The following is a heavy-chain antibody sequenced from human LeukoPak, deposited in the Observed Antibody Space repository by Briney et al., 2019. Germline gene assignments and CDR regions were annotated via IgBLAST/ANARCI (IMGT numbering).Heavy chain of an antibody. V-gene: IGHV3-53*01. CDR3: ARHLYCGGDCSDAFDI. J-gene: IGHJ3*02. CDR1: GFTVSSNY. Sequence: GGSLRLSCAASGFTVSSNYMSWVRQAPGKGLEWVSVIYSGGSTYYADSVKGRFTISRDNPKNTLYLQMNSLRAEDTAVYYCARHLYCGGDCSDAFDIWGQGTMVTVSS. D-gene: IGHD2-21*02. CDR2: IYSGGST.